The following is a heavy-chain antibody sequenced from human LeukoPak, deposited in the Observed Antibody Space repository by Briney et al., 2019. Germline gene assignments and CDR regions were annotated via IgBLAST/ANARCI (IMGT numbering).Heavy chain of an antibody. CDR2: IYYSGST. CDR1: GGSISSGDYY. D-gene: IGHD3-3*01. CDR3: ARARYDFWSGLTHFDY. V-gene: IGHV4-30-4*08. J-gene: IGHJ4*02. Sequence: SQTLSLTCTVSGGSISSGDYYWSWIRQPPGKGLEWIGYIYYSGSTYYNPSLKSRVTISVDTSKNQFSLKLSSVTAADTAVYYGARARYDFWSGLTHFDYWGQGTLVTVPS.